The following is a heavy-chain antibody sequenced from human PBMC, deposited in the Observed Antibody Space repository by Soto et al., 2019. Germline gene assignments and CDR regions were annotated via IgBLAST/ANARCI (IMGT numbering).Heavy chain of an antibody. D-gene: IGHD3-22*01. CDR3: AREMFDYYDSSGRGGWFDP. Sequence: GPSVKVSCKASGYTFTVYYMHWVRQAPGQGLEWMGWINPNSGGTNYAQKFQGWVTMTRDASISTAYMELSRLRSDDTAVYYCAREMFDYYDSSGRGGWFDPWGQGTLVTVSS. V-gene: IGHV1-2*04. CDR2: INPNSGGT. J-gene: IGHJ5*02. CDR1: GYTFTVYY.